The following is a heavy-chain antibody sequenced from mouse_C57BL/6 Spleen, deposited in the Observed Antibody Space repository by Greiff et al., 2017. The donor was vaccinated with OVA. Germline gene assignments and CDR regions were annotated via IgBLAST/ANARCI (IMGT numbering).Heavy chain of an antibody. Sequence: EVKVVESGGGLVKPGGSLKLSCAASGFTFSDYGMHWVRQAPEKGLEWVAYISSGSSTIYYADTVKGRFTISRDNAKNTLFLQRTSLRSEDTAMYYWAKRPWFAYWGQGTLVTVSA. V-gene: IGHV5-17*01. CDR1: GFTFSDYG. CDR3: AKRPWFAY. CDR2: ISSGSSTI. J-gene: IGHJ3*01.